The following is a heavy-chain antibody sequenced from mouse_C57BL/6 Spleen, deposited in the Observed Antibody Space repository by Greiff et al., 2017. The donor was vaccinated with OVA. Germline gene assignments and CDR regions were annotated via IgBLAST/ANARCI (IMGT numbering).Heavy chain of an antibody. Sequence: EVKLEESGGGLVKPGGSLKLSCAASGFTFSDYGMHWVRQAPEKGLEWVAYISSGSSTIYYADTVKGRFTISRDNAKSTLFLQMTSLRSEDTAMYYCARGAAQADYFDYWGQGTTLTVSS. D-gene: IGHD3-2*02. CDR1: GFTFSDYG. J-gene: IGHJ2*01. CDR3: ARGAAQADYFDY. CDR2: ISSGSSTI. V-gene: IGHV5-17*01.